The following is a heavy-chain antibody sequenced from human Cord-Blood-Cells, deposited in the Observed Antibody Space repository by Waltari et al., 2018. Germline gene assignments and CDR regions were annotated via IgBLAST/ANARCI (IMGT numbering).Heavy chain of an antibody. CDR2: IIPIFGTA. J-gene: IGHJ6*02. V-gene: IGHV1-69*01. CDR1: GGTFSSYA. D-gene: IGHD3-22*01. Sequence: QVQLVQSGAEVKKPGSSVKVSCKASGGTFSSYAISWVRQAPGQGLEWMGGIIPIFGTANYAQKFQGRGTITADESTSTADRELSSLRSEDTAVYYCARGSYDSSGYYYYYYYGMDVWGQGTTVTVSS. CDR3: ARGSYDSSGYYYYYYYGMDV.